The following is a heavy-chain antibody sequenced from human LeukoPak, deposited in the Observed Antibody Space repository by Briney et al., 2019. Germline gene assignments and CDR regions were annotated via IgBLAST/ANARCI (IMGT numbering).Heavy chain of an antibody. CDR3: ARGRGLTGTTRFDY. CDR1: GFTFSSYA. V-gene: IGHV3-23*01. CDR2: ISGSGGST. Sequence: PGGSLRLSCAASGFTFSSYAMSWVRQAPGKGLEWVSAISGSGGSTYYADSVKGRFTISRDNPKNTLYLQMNSLRAEDTAVYYCARGRGLTGTTRFDYWGQGTLVTVSS. J-gene: IGHJ4*02. D-gene: IGHD1-14*01.